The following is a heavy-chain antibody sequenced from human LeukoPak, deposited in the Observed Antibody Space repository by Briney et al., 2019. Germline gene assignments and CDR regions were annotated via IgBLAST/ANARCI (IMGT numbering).Heavy chain of an antibody. V-gene: IGHV3-15*01. D-gene: IGHD2-15*01. CDR1: GFTFTNAW. CDR2: IKTKSDGGTA. J-gene: IGHJ6*02. Sequence: PGGSLRLSCAASGFTFTNAWMTWVRQGPGKGLEWVGRIKTKSDGGTADYAAPVKGRFTISRDDSKNTLYLQMNSLRAEDTAVYYCAKDQGGGYSGPGMDVWGQGTTVTVSS. CDR3: AKDQGGGYSGPGMDV.